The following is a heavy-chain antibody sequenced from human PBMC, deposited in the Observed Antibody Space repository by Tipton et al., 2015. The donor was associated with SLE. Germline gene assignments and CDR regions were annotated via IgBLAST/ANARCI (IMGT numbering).Heavy chain of an antibody. CDR2: IYYSGST. CDR1: GDSISSSYYY. D-gene: IGHD1-26*01. J-gene: IGHJ4*02. V-gene: IGHV4-39*01. CDR3: VRINSGASRLFDY. Sequence: GLVKPSETLSLTCTVSGDSISSSYYYWGWIRQPPGKGLEWIGHIYYSGSTYYIPSLKSRITISVDTSKNQFSLRLRSVTAADTAVYYCVRINSGASRLFDYWGQGMLVAVSS.